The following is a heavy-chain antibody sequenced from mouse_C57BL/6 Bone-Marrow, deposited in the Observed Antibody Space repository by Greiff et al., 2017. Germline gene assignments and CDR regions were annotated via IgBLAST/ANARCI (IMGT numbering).Heavy chain of an antibody. V-gene: IGHV1-5*01. CDR1: GYTFTSYW. Sequence: EVQLQQSGTVLARPGASVKMSCKTSGYTFTSYWMHWVKQRPGQGLEWIGAIDPGNSATSYNQKFKGKANLTAVTSANSAYMELSSLTNEDSAVYYCTGISAIIGEYYFDYWGQGTTLTVSS. CDR3: TGISAIIGEYYFDY. CDR2: IDPGNSAT. J-gene: IGHJ2*01. D-gene: IGHD2-14*01.